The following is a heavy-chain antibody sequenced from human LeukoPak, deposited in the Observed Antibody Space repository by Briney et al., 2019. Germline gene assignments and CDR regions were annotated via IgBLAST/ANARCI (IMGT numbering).Heavy chain of an antibody. D-gene: IGHD5-18*01. J-gene: IGHJ6*03. CDR3: ARDGRYGKYYYYYYMDV. CDR2: ISGYNGNT. CDR1: GYTFTNYG. V-gene: IGHV1-18*01. Sequence: GASVKVSCKASGYTFTNYGITWVRQAPGQGLEWMGWISGYNGNTNHAQKLQGRVTITADKSTSTAYMGLSSLRSEDTAVYYCARDGRYGKYYYYYYMDVWGKGTTVTVSS.